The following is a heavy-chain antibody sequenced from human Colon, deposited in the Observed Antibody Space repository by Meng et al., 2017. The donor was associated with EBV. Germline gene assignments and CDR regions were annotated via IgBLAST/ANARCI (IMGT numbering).Heavy chain of an antibody. CDR2: INSNWNT. D-gene: IGHD3-16*01. Sequence: LQTQGCGHGLVKPSETLSLPCIVSGDSVSDPNYVWGWVRQAPGKGLEWVGSINSNWNTYSNPSLTSRVTMSLDTSKNQFSLKLSSVTAADTAVYYCVRVRGDFDYWGQGTLVTVSS. CDR3: VRVRGDFDY. J-gene: IGHJ4*02. CDR1: GDSVSDPNYV. V-gene: IGHV4-39*07.